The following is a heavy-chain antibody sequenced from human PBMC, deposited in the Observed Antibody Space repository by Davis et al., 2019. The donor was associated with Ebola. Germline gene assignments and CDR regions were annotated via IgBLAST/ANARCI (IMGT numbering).Heavy chain of an antibody. Sequence: MPSETLSLTCTVSGYSIISGYYWGWVRQSPGRGLEWIGSIYQNGNTYYNPSLKSRVSISVDTTKNQFSLKVDSVTAADTAVYYCARVGWSGPFDYWGQGGLVTVSS. V-gene: IGHV4-38-2*02. CDR2: IYQNGNT. CDR3: ARVGWSGPFDY. J-gene: IGHJ4*02. D-gene: IGHD3-3*01. CDR1: GYSIISGYY.